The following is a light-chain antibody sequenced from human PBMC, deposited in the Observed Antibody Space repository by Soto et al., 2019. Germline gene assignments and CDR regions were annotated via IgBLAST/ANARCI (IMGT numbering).Light chain of an antibody. V-gene: IGKV3-20*01. CDR3: QHYGTSAL. J-gene: IGKJ3*01. Sequence: EIELIQSPATLSLSPGERATLSCRASQSVGSDLAWYQQKPGQAPRLLIYASNRATGIPDRFSGSGSGTDFTLTISRLEPEDFAVYYCQHYGTSALFGPGTKVEIK. CDR2: AS. CDR1: QSVGSD.